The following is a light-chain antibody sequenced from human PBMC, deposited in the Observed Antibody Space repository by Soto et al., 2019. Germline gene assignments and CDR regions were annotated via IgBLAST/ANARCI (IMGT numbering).Light chain of an antibody. Sequence: QSVLTQSPSTSASLGASVKLTCTLTSGHNDYAIAWHQQQPERGPRYLMKLDSDGSHTKGDGIPDRFSGSSSGAERYLTISSLQSEDEADYYCQTWDTRSYWVFGGGTKLTVL. CDR1: SGHNDYA. J-gene: IGLJ3*02. V-gene: IGLV4-69*01. CDR2: LDSDGSH. CDR3: QTWDTRSYWV.